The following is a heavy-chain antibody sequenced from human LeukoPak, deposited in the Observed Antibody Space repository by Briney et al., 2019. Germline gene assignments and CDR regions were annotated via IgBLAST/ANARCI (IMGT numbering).Heavy chain of an antibody. J-gene: IGHJ3*02. CDR2: ISWNSGSI. Sequence: GGSLRLSCAASGFTFDDYAMHWVRQAPGNGLEWVSGISWNSGSIGYADSVKGRFTISRDNAKNSLYLQMNSLRAEDTALYYCVKGYYYGSGDAFDIWGQGTMVTVSS. D-gene: IGHD3-10*01. CDR3: VKGYYYGSGDAFDI. CDR1: GFTFDDYA. V-gene: IGHV3-9*01.